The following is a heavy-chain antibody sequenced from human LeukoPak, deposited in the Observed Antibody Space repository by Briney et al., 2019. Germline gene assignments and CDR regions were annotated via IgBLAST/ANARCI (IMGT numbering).Heavy chain of an antibody. J-gene: IGHJ3*02. CDR3: ARGGGAYYDYVWGSYGGTFDI. V-gene: IGHV4-59*01. CDR2: IHYSGST. CDR1: GGSISSYY. Sequence: PSETLSLTCTVSGGSISSYYWSWIRQPPGKGLEWIGYIHYSGSTNYNPSLKSRVTISVDTSKNQFSLKLSSVTAADPAVYYCARGGGAYYDYVWGSYGGTFDIWGQGTMVTISS. D-gene: IGHD3-16*01.